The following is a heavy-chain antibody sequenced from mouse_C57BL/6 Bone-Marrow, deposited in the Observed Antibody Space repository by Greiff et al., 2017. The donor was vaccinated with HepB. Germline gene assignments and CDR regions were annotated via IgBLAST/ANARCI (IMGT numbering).Heavy chain of an antibody. Sequence: QVQLQQPGAELVMPGASVKLSCKASGYTFTSYWMHWVKQRPGQGLEWIGEFDPSDSYTNYNQKFKGKSTLTVDKSSSTAYMQLSSLTSEDSAVYYCAREGPVITLRYAMDYWGQGTSVTVSS. CDR2: FDPSDSYT. V-gene: IGHV1-69*01. J-gene: IGHJ4*01. CDR1: GYTFTSYW. D-gene: IGHD1-1*01. CDR3: AREGPVITLRYAMDY.